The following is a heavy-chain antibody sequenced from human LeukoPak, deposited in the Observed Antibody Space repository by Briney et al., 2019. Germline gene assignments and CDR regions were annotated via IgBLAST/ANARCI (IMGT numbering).Heavy chain of an antibody. CDR3: ARAQLDYGDSASSNYYYYMDV. Sequence: ASVNVSCKASGYTFTSYDINWVRQATGQGREGMGWMNPNSGNTGYAQKFQGRVTMTRNTSISTAYMELSSLRSEDTAVYYCARAQLDYGDSASSNYYYYMDVWGKGTTVTVSS. J-gene: IGHJ6*03. D-gene: IGHD4-17*01. CDR2: MNPNSGNT. V-gene: IGHV1-8*01. CDR1: GYTFTSYD.